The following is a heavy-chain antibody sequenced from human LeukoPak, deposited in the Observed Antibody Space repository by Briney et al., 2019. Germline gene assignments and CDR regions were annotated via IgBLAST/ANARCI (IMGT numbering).Heavy chain of an antibody. Sequence: GGSLRLSCAASGFTFSSYWMSWVRQAPGKGLEWVANIKQDGSEKYYVDSVKGRFTISRDNAKNSLYLQMNSLRAEDTAVYYCAKCIAAADAFDIWAQGTMVTVSS. V-gene: IGHV3-7*01. CDR3: AKCIAAADAFDI. CDR2: IKQDGSEK. J-gene: IGHJ3*02. CDR1: GFTFSSYW. D-gene: IGHD6-13*01.